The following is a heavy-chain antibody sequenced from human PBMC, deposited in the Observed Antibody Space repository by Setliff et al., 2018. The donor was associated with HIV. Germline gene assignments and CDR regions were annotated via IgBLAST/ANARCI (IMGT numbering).Heavy chain of an antibody. CDR3: VRSGCNGNICYDSRGWLDS. CDR2: IYTRGST. D-gene: IGHD5-12*01. Sequence: SETLSLTCTVSGGSIDSGNYDWNWVRQPGGKGLEWIGRIYTRGSTKYSPTFESRVTMSLDTSKNQFSLNLRSVTVADTALYYCVRSGCNGNICYDSRGWLDSWGQGTQVTVSS. V-gene: IGHV4-61*02. J-gene: IGHJ5*01. CDR1: GGSIDSGNYD.